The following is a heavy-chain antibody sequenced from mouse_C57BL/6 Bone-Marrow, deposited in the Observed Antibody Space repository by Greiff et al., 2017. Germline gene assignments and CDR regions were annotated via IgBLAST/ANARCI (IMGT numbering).Heavy chain of an antibody. J-gene: IGHJ3*01. Sequence: EVHLVESGGDLVKPGGSLKLSCAASGFTFSSYGMSWVRQTPDKRLEWVATISSGGSYTYYPDSVKGRFTIARDNAKNTLYLQMSSLKSEDTAMYYCSRHCCDYEFAYWGQGTLVTVSA. CDR2: ISSGGSYT. CDR3: SRHCCDYEFAY. CDR1: GFTFSSYG. D-gene: IGHD2-4*01. V-gene: IGHV5-6*01.